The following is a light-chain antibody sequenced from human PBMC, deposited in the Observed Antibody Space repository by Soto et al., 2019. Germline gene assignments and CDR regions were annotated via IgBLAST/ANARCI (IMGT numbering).Light chain of an antibody. CDR3: SSATTTNTLVV. CDR2: EGT. J-gene: IGLJ3*02. CDR1: SSDIGRYKF. V-gene: IGLV2-14*01. Sequence: QSALTQPASVSGSPGQSITISCTGTSSDIGRYKFVSWFQQHPGKAPKLMIFEGTNRPSGVSNRFSGSKSGNTASLTISGLHADDEAIYFCSSATTTNTLVVFGGGTKLTVL.